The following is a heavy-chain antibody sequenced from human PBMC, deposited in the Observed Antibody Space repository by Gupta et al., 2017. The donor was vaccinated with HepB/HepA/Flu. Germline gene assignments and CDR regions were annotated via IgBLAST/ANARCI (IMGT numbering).Heavy chain of an antibody. D-gene: IGHD2-15*01. CDR3: ERVPERERWYFDL. CDR2: MWFDRKKQ. J-gene: IGHJ4*02. V-gene: IGHV3-30*04. CDR1: GFPLTSHV. Sequence: QVQLAESGGGVVQPGMSLRVSCAVSGFPLTSHVIHWVRQAPGKGLEWVAVMWFDRKKQYGTESVKGRLNISRDSATNNLELQMKRRRYEDKDIYYCERVPERERWYFDLWDQGTLVRVS.